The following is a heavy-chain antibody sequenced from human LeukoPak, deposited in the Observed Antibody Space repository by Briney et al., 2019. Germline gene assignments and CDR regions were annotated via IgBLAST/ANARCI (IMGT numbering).Heavy chain of an antibody. CDR1: GFTFTRFA. D-gene: IGHD3-22*01. CDR3: ACGYYQGPFDY. CDR2: ISGNGGST. Sequence: GGSLRLSCAASGFTFTRFAMSWVRQAPGKGLEWVSTISGNGGSTYYADSVKGRLTISRDNSNNTLYLQMNSLRAEDTAVYYCACGYYQGPFDYWGRGTLVTVSS. V-gene: IGHV3-23*01. J-gene: IGHJ4*02.